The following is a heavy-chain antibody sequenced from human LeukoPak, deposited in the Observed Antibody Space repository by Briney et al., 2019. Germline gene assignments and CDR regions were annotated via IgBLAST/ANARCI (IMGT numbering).Heavy chain of an antibody. V-gene: IGHV3-21*01. J-gene: IGHJ3*02. CDR3: ARDSTSRTVTFRVVTIHAFDI. CDR2: ISISPTYI. CDR1: GFTFSTYT. D-gene: IGHD3-3*01. Sequence: GGSLRLSCVASGFTFSTYTMNWVRQAPGKGLEWVASISISPTYIYYADSVKGRFTISRDDAKESLYLQMNSLRAEDTAVYYCARDSTSRTVTFRVVTIHAFDIWGQGAMVTVSS.